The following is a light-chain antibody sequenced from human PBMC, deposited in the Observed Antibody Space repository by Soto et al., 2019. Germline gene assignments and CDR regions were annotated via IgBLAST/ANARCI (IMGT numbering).Light chain of an antibody. CDR3: QPYERSRSGSVV. Sequence: QSVLTQPPSVSGAPGQRVTISCTGSSSNIGAGYDVHWYQQLPGTAPKLLIYGNSNRPSGVPDRFSGSKSGTPASLAITGVQPEDEADDYIQPYERSRSGSVVFGGGTKRTVL. CDR2: GNS. V-gene: IGLV1-40*01. J-gene: IGLJ2*01. CDR1: SSNIGAGYD.